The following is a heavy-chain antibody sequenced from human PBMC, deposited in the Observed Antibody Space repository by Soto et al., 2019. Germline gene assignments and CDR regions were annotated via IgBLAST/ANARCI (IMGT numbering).Heavy chain of an antibody. Sequence: QVQLQESGPGLVKPSVTLSLTCAVAGGSISIRNWWSWVRQPPGKGMEWIGDSYHSGSTNYNPSLQRRVTIALDKSKNQFSLKLSSVTAADTAVYYCARGGGERGHRSWGQGTLVTVSS. D-gene: IGHD5-12*01. CDR1: GGSISIRNW. J-gene: IGHJ4*02. CDR3: ARGGGERGHRS. V-gene: IGHV4-4*02. CDR2: SYHSGST.